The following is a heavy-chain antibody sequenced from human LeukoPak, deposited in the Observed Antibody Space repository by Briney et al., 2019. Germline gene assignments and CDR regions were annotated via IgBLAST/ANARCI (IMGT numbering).Heavy chain of an antibody. CDR1: GFKFDDYG. CDR3: ARDELLHRTWFDP. Sequence: GGSLRLSCRGSGFKFDDYGMTWVRQAPGKGLEWVSDINCNGDSTGYAHSVRGRFTISRDSSKNSVYLQMNSLRVEDTAFYYCARDELLHRTWFDPWGQGTLVTVSS. D-gene: IGHD3-22*01. CDR2: INCNGDST. J-gene: IGHJ5*02. V-gene: IGHV3-20*04.